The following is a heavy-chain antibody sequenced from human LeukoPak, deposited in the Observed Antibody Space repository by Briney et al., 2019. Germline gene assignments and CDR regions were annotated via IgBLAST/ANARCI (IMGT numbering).Heavy chain of an antibody. CDR3: ARGHPNYYDSSGYYPPFDY. CDR2: INHSGST. V-gene: IGHV4-34*01. D-gene: IGHD3-22*01. Sequence: SETLSLTCAVYGGSFSGYYWSWIRQPPGKGLEWIGEINHSGSTNYNPSLKSRVTISVDTSKNQFSLKLSSVTAADTAVYYCARGHPNYYDSSGYYPPFDYWGQGTLVTVSS. CDR1: GGSFSGYY. J-gene: IGHJ4*02.